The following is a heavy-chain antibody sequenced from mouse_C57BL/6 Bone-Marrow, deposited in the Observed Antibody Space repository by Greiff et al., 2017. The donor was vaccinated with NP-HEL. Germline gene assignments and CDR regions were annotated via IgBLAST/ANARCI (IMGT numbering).Heavy chain of an antibody. CDR3: AYDDGVDY. V-gene: IGHV1-55*01. CDR1: GYTFTSYW. CDR2: IYPGSGST. J-gene: IGHJ2*01. D-gene: IGHD2-4*01. Sequence: QVQLQQPGAELVKPGASVTMSCTASGYTFTSYWLTWVMQRPGRGLEWIGDIYPGSGSTNYNQKFKSKATLTVDTSSSTAYMQLSSLTSEDSAVYYCAYDDGVDYWGQGTTLTVSS.